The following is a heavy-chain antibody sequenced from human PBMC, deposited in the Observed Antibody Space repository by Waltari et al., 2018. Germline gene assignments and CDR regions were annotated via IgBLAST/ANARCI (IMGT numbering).Heavy chain of an antibody. D-gene: IGHD3-10*01. J-gene: IGHJ6*02. V-gene: IGHV3-53*02. CDR1: GSVVGGDF. Sequence: EVQLVERGGGLVQPGGFLRRACAVSGSVVGGDFMSWVRQAPGKGLGWVPLIISERHIYDADSLKGRFTISRDSSKNTLDLHMNSLRAEDTAVYYCVTMRGDVWGQGTTVTVSS. CDR3: VTMRGDV. CDR2: IISERHI.